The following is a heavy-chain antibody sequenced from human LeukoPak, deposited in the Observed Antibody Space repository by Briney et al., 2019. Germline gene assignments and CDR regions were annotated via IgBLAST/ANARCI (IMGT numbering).Heavy chain of an antibody. D-gene: IGHD2-21*02. V-gene: IGHV4-59*01. CDR3: ARDGGDRYYYYYMDV. Sequence: SETLSLTCTVSGGSISSYYWSWIRQPPGKGLEWIGYIYYSGSTNYNPSLKSRVTISVDTSKNQFSLKLSSVTAADTAMYYCARDGGDRYYYYYMDVWGKGTTVTISS. CDR2: IYYSGST. J-gene: IGHJ6*03. CDR1: GGSISSYY.